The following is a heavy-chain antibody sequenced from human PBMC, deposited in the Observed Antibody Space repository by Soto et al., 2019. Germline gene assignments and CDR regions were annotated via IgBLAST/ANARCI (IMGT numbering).Heavy chain of an antibody. CDR3: ARLGGIGYCSGGSCYSPDNWFDP. CDR1: GGSISSSSYY. D-gene: IGHD2-15*01. Sequence: PSETLSLTCTVSGGSISSSSYYWGWIRQPPGKGLEWIGSIYYSGSTYYNPSLKSRVTISVDTSKNQFSLKLSSVTAADTAVYYCARLGGIGYCSGGSCYSPDNWFDPWGQGTLVTVSS. CDR2: IYYSGST. V-gene: IGHV4-39*01. J-gene: IGHJ5*02.